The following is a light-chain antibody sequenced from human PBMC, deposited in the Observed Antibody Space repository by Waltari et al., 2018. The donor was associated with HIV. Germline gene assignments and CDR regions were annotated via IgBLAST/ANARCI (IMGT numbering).Light chain of an antibody. CDR1: SSNTGARSY. CDR2: GNN. Sequence: QSVLTQPPSVSGAPGLRLTISCTGPSSNTGARSYVQWNQQIAGAAPKLLIYGNNNRPSGVPDRCSGAKSGTSASLAISGLQAEDAADYYCQSYDSSLVFGGGTKLTV. V-gene: IGLV1-40*01. J-gene: IGLJ2*01. CDR3: QSYDSSLV.